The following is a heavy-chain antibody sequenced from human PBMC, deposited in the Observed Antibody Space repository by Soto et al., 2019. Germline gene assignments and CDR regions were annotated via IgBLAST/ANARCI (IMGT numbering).Heavy chain of an antibody. Sequence: PSETLSLTCTASGGSISSSSYYWGWIRQPPGKGLEWIGYIYHSGSTYYNPSLKNRVTISVDRSKNQFSLKLSSVTAADTAVYYCARVYYDSSGSFDPWGQGTLVTVSS. V-gene: IGHV4-39*07. J-gene: IGHJ5*02. CDR3: ARVYYDSSGSFDP. CDR1: GGSISSSSYY. CDR2: IYHSGST. D-gene: IGHD3-22*01.